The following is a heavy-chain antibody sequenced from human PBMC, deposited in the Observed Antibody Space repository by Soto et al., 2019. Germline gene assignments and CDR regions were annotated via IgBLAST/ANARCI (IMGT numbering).Heavy chain of an antibody. CDR1: GGSVSSESYY. CDR2: VENSGST. J-gene: IGHJ5*02. CDR3: ARERGDSHWIDP. D-gene: IGHD2-21*01. Sequence: PWETLSLTCSVSGGSVSSESYYWSWIRQTPGKGLEWIGNVENSGSTKYNPSLKSRVTISVDTSKNQFSLKLSSVTGADTAVYYCARERGDSHWIDPWGQGTLVTVSS. V-gene: IGHV4-61*01.